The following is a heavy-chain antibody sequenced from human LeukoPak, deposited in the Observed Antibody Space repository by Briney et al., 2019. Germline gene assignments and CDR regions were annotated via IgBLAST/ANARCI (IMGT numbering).Heavy chain of an antibody. J-gene: IGHJ4*02. CDR2: IYYSGST. CDR1: GGSISSSSYY. D-gene: IGHD2-15*01. CDR3: ARDHCSGGSCFGGGY. Sequence: SETLSLTCTVSGGSISSSSYYWGWIRQPPGKGLEWIGSIYYSGSTYYNPSLKSRVTISVDTSKNQFSLKLSSVTAADTAVYYCARDHCSGGSCFGGGYWGQGTLVTVSS. V-gene: IGHV4-39*07.